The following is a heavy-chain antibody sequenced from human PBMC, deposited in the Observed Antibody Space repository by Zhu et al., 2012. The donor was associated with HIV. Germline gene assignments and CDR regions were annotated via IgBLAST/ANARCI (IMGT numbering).Heavy chain of an antibody. J-gene: IGHJ5*02. CDR3: AKDAWFERYWGCWFDP. CDR2: TSHSGST. V-gene: IGHV4-38-2*02. Sequence: QVQLQESGPGLVQPSETLSLTCTVSGFSIASTSFWGWIRQTPGKGLEWIGSTSHSGSTYYNPSLKSRVTISLDTSKNQFSLNLNSVTAADTALYYCAKDAWFERYWGCWFDPLGPREPSSPSPQ. CDR1: GFSIASTSF. D-gene: IGHD2-21*01.